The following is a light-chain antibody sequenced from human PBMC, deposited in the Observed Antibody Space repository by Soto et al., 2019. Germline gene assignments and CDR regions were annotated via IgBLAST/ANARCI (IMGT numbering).Light chain of an antibody. Sequence: DVQLTQSPSTLSASVGDRVAISCQASQSVVNYLNWFQQRPGEAPQLLISDASHLEPGVPSRFSGQRSGTDFTLIISSLQPEDFATYYCQQYEELPLTFGGGTRVEV. CDR2: DAS. CDR3: QQYEELPLT. CDR1: QSVVNY. V-gene: IGKV1-33*01. J-gene: IGKJ4*01.